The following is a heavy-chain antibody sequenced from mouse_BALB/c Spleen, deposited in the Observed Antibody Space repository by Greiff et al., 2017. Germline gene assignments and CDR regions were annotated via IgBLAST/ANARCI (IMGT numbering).Heavy chain of an antibody. CDR3: ARHDPYYYAMDY. V-gene: IGHV5-12-1*01. CDR1: GFAFSSYD. J-gene: IGHJ4*01. CDR2: ISSGGGST. Sequence: DVHLVESGGGLVKPGGSLKLSCAASGFAFSSYDMSWVRQTPEKRLEWVAYISSGGGSTYYPDTVKGRFTISRDNAKNTLYLQMSSLKSEDTAMYYCARHDPYYYAMDYWGQGTSVTVSS.